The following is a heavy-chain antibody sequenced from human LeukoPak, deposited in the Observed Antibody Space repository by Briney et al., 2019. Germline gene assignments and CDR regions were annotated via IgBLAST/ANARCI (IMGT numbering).Heavy chain of an antibody. J-gene: IGHJ5*01. CDR3: ASAEGDS. CDR2: IKGDGIST. CDR1: GFDFSSNW. V-gene: IGHV3-74*01. Sequence: GGSLRLSCAASGFDFSSNWMHWVRHAPGQGLVWVSRIKGDGISTNYADSVKGRFTISRDIAKNTLYLQMFSLRVEDTAVYFCASAEGDSWGQGTLVTVSS.